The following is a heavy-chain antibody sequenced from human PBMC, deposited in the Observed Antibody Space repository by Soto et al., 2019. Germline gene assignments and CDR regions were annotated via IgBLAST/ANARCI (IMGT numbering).Heavy chain of an antibody. CDR1: GFTFSNYA. Sequence: GALRLSCAASGFTFSNYAMSWVRQAPGKGLEWVSAISGSGGSTYYADSVKGRFTISRDNSKNTLYLQMNSLRAEDTAVYYCAKDAIGYCISPSCYSFDYWGQRT. J-gene: IGHJ4*02. D-gene: IGHD2-2*01. CDR2: ISGSGGST. V-gene: IGHV3-23*01. CDR3: AKDAIGYCISPSCYSFDY.